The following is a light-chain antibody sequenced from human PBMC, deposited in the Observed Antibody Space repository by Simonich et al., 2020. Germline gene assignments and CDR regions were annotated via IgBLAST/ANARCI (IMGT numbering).Light chain of an antibody. J-gene: IGLJ3*02. CDR2: YKSDSDK. CDR1: LGINVGTYR. V-gene: IGLV5-45*01. CDR3: MIWHSSAWV. Sequence: QAVLTQPASLSASPGASSSLPCTFRLGINVGTYRIYWYQQKPGIPPQYLLRYKSDSDKQQGSGVPSRFSGSKDASANAGILLISGLQSEDEADYYCMIWHSSAWVFGGGTKLTVL.